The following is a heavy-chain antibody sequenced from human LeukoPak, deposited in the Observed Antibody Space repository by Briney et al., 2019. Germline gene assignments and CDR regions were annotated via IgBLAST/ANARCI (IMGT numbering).Heavy chain of an antibody. J-gene: IGHJ4*02. D-gene: IGHD4-11*01. CDR2: IYHSGST. CDR3: ARHYPDYPKVKV. Sequence: KPSETLSLTCAVSGYSISSGYYWGWIRQPPGKGLEWFGSIYHSGSTYYNPSLKSRVTISVDTSKNQFSLKLSSVTAADTAVYYCARHYPDYPKVKVWGQGTLVTVSS. V-gene: IGHV4-38-2*01. CDR1: GYSISSGYY.